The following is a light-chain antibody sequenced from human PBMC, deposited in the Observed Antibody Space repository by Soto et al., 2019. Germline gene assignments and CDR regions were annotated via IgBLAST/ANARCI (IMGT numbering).Light chain of an antibody. V-gene: IGKV1-39*01. Sequence: DIQMTQSPSSLSASVEDRVIITCRASQSISNHLNWYQQKPGKAPKLLIFAAYSLQSGVPSRFSGSRSGPDFTLTISSLQPEDFATYYCKQLFDSPITFGQGTRLEIK. CDR3: KQLFDSPIT. CDR2: AAY. J-gene: IGKJ5*01. CDR1: QSISNH.